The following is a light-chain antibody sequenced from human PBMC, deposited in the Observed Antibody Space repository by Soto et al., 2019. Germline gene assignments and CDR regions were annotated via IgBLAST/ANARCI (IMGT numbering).Light chain of an antibody. CDR3: QQYGVSPFT. V-gene: IGKV3-20*01. CDR2: GAF. CDR1: ESLITKA. J-gene: IGKJ3*01. Sequence: EIVLTQSPGTLSLSPGETATVSCRATESLITKALAWYQQKPGLAPRLLIYGAFTRDAAIPDRFNGSGSGTDFALTISRLELEDSAVYYCQQYGVSPFTVGPGTKVEIE.